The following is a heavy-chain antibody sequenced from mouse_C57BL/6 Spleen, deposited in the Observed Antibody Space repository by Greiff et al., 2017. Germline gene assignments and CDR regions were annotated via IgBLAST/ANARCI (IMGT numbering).Heavy chain of an antibody. CDR2: IDPSDSYT. CDR1: GYTFTSYW. V-gene: IGHV1-69*01. CDR3: ARGEDYYGSSSFAY. D-gene: IGHD1-1*01. J-gene: IGHJ3*01. Sequence: QVQLQQPGAELVMPGASVKLSCKASGYTFTSYWMHWVKQRPGQGLEWIGEIDPSDSYTNYNQKFKGKSTLTVEKSSSTAYMQLSSLTSEDSAVYFCARGEDYYGSSSFAYWGQGTLVTVSA.